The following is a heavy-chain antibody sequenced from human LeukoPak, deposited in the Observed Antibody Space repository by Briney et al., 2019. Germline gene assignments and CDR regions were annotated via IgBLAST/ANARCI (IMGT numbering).Heavy chain of an antibody. V-gene: IGHV4-59*01. CDR2: IYYSGST. CDR3: ARSLGGDYGDYS. CDR1: GGSISSYY. Sequence: PSETLSLTCIVSGGSISSYYWSWIRQSPEKGLEWIGYIYYSGSTNYNPSLKSRVTISVDTSKNQFSLKLSSVTAADTAVYYCARSLGGDYGDYSWGQGTLVTVSS. D-gene: IGHD4-17*01. J-gene: IGHJ4*02.